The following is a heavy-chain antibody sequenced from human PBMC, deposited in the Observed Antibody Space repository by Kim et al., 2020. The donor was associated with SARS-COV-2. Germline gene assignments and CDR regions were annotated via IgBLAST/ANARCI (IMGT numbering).Heavy chain of an antibody. V-gene: IGHV4-59*13. CDR1: GGSISSYY. J-gene: IGHJ3*02. CDR2: IYYSGST. D-gene: IGHD3-10*01. CDR3: ASRWFGESRDAFDI. Sequence: SETLSLTCTVSGGSISSYYWSWIRQPPGKGLEWIGYIYYSGSTNYNPSLKSRVTISVDTSKNQFSLKLSSVTAADTAVYYCASRWFGESRDAFDIWGQGTMVTVSS.